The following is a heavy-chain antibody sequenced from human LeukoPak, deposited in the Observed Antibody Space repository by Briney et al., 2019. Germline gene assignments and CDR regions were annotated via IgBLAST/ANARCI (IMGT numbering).Heavy chain of an antibody. Sequence: GESLKISCKVSGYSFTNYWIGWARQMPGKGLEWMGIIYPGDSDTRYSPSFQGQVTISADKSISTAYLQWSSLKASDTAMYYCARHGYSNYATWFDPWGQGTLVTVSS. CDR2: IYPGDSDT. CDR1: GYSFTNYW. J-gene: IGHJ5*02. D-gene: IGHD4-11*01. CDR3: ARHGYSNYATWFDP. V-gene: IGHV5-51*01.